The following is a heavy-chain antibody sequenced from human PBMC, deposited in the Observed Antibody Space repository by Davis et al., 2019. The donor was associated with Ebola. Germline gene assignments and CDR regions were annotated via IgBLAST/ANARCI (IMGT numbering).Heavy chain of an antibody. CDR3: ATSTYLPVY. D-gene: IGHD2/OR15-2a*01. CDR1: GFTLSRHW. V-gene: IGHV3-74*03. J-gene: IGHJ4*02. CDR2: INSDGSTT. Sequence: PGGSLRLSCAASGFTLSRHWMHWVRQAPGKGLVWVSRINSDGSTTKYADSVKGRFTISRDNAKNTLYLQMSSLRAEDTAVYYCATSTYLPVYWGQGTLVTVSS.